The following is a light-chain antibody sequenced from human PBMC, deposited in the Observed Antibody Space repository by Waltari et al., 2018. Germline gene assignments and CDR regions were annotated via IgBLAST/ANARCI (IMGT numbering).Light chain of an antibody. CDR3: QETYSSPPST. Sequence: DIQVTQSPSSLSAPVGDRVSITCRASQSIGNYLNWYQHKPGKAPKPLIYSASSLQSGVPSRFSGSGSGTDFTLTITSLQPEDFATYYCQETYSSPPSTFGPGTKVESK. CDR1: QSIGNY. V-gene: IGKV1-39*01. J-gene: IGKJ1*01. CDR2: SAS.